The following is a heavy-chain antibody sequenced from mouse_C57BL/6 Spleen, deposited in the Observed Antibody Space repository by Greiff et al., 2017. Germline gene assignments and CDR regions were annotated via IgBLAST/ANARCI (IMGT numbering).Heavy chain of an antibody. Sequence: EVNVVESGGGLVKPGGSLKLSCAASGFTFSSYAMPWVRQTPEKRLEWVATISDGGSYTYYPDNVKGRFTISRDNAKNNLYLQMSHLRSEDTAMYYCARAPYDPGDWGQGTLVTVSA. CDR3: ARAPYDPGD. V-gene: IGHV5-4*03. J-gene: IGHJ3*01. CDR1: GFTFSSYA. D-gene: IGHD2-3*01. CDR2: ISDGGSYT.